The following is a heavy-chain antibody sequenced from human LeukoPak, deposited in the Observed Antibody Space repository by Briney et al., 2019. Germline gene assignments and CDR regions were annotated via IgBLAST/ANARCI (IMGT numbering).Heavy chain of an antibody. CDR1: DGSISTYY. CDR2: IHNSGST. D-gene: IGHD4-17*01. V-gene: IGHV4-59*01. Sequence: PSETLSLTCTVSDGSISTYYWSWIRQSPGKGLEWIGYIHNSGSTNYNPSLKSRVTISVDTSKNQFSLKLSSVTAADTAVYYCASAPTTLEYFQHWGRGTLVTVSS. J-gene: IGHJ1*01. CDR3: ASAPTTLEYFQH.